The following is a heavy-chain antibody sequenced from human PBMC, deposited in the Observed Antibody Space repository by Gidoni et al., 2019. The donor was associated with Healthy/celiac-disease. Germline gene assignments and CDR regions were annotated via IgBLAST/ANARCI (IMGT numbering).Heavy chain of an antibody. J-gene: IGHJ4*02. CDR3: ARHSYDSSGSCFDY. CDR2: IYYSGST. Sequence: QLQLQESGPGLVKPSETLSLTCTVSGGSISSSSYYWGWIRQPPGKGLEWIGSIYYSGSTYYNPSLKSRVTISVDTSKNQFSLKLSSVTAADTAVYYCARHSYDSSGSCFDYWGQGTLVTVSS. CDR1: GGSISSSSYY. V-gene: IGHV4-39*01. D-gene: IGHD3-22*01.